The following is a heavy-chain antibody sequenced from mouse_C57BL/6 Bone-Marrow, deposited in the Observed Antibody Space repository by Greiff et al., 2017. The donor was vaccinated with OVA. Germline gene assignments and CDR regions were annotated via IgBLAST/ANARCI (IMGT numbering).Heavy chain of an antibody. V-gene: IGHV1-50*01. Sequence: VQLQQPGAELVKPGASVKLSCKASGYTFTSYWMQWVKQRPGQGLEWIGEIDPSDSSTNYNQKFKGKATLTVDTSSSTAYMQLSSLTSEDSAVYYCARSGGNSDDWGQGTTLTVSS. CDR2: IDPSDSST. J-gene: IGHJ2*01. CDR3: ARSGGNSDD. D-gene: IGHD2-1*01. CDR1: GYTFTSYW.